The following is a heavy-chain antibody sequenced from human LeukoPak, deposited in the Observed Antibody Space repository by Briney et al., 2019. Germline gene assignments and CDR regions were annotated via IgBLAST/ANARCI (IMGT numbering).Heavy chain of an antibody. D-gene: IGHD2-21*02. J-gene: IGHJ6*02. CDR3: ARERVVVTAIEDCYYGMDV. V-gene: IGHV3-74*01. CDR1: GFTFSSYS. CDR2: INSDGSST. Sequence: PGGSLRLSCAASGFTFSSYSMNWVRQAPGKGLVWVSRINSDGSSTSYADSVKGRFTISRDNAKNTLYLQMNSLRAEDTVVYYCARERVVVTAIEDCYYGMDVWGQGTTVTVSS.